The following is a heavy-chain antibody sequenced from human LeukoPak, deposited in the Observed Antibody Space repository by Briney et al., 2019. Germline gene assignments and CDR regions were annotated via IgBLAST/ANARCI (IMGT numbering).Heavy chain of an antibody. CDR2: ITSSVDGT. CDR3: AKDRPNYYGSNGHYYRRDGDY. D-gene: IGHD3-22*01. V-gene: IGHV3-23*01. Sequence: GGSLRLSCAASGFTFSIYAMSWVRQAPGKGLQWVSSITSSVDGTYYADSVKGRFTISRDNSENMLYLQMNSLRVEDTAVYFCAKDRPNYYGSNGHYYRRDGDYWGQGTLVTVSS. CDR1: GFTFSIYA. J-gene: IGHJ4*02.